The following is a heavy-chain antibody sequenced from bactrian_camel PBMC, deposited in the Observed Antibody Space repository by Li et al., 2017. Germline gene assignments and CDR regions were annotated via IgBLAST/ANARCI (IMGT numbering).Heavy chain of an antibody. Sequence: DVQLVESGGGLAQPGVSLKLSCAASGFTFATYDMNWVRRAPGREREGVATIYTGANSTYYADSVKGRFTISQDMAKNTVYLQMDSLRPEDTAMYYCAAGTVVGGTFLLDSGLCASPYNYWGQGTQVTV. D-gene: IGHD6*01. J-gene: IGHJ4*01. V-gene: IGHV3S40*01. CDR3: AAGTVVGGTFLLDSGLCASPYNY. CDR2: IYTGANST. CDR1: GFTFATYD.